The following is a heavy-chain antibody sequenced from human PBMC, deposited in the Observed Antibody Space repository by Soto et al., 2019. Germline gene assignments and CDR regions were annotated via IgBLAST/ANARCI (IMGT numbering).Heavy chain of an antibody. D-gene: IGHD3-10*01. CDR2: IYSGGST. Sequence: GGSLRLSCAASGFTVSSNYMSWVRQAPGKGLEWVSVIYSGGSTYYADSVKGRFTISRDNSKNTLYLQINSLRAEDTAVYYCAWSGRVRVVIIFDDSFDIWGQGTMVTVSS. CDR3: AWSGRVRVVIIFDDSFDI. V-gene: IGHV3-53*01. J-gene: IGHJ3*02. CDR1: GFTVSSNY.